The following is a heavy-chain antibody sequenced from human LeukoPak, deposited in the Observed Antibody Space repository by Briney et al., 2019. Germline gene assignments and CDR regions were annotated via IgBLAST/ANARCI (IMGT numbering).Heavy chain of an antibody. CDR2: ISGSGDRT. D-gene: IGHD6-19*01. V-gene: IGHV3-23*01. CDR3: AKDRGAVAAEWFGP. J-gene: IGHJ5*02. CDR1: GFTFSSYA. Sequence: GGSLRLSCAASGFTFSSYAMSCVRQAPGRGLEWVSAISGSGDRTYYADSVKGRFTISRDNSKNTLYLQVSSLRAEDTAVYYCAKDRGAVAAEWFGPWGQGTLVTVSS.